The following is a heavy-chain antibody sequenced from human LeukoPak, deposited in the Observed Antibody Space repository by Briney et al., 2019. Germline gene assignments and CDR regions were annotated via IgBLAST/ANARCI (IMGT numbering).Heavy chain of an antibody. CDR2: MNSNTGNT. Sequence: ASVKVSCKASGYTFGSYEINWVRQATGQGPEWMGWMNSNTGNTGYAQKFQGRVTMTRNTSITTAYMELSSLRSEDTAVYYCARRVGYYYYMDVWGKGTMVTVSS. CDR3: ARRVGYYYYMDV. V-gene: IGHV1-8*01. J-gene: IGHJ6*03. CDR1: GYTFGSYE.